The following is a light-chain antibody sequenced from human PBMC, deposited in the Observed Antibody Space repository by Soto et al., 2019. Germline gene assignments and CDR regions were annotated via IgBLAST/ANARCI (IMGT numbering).Light chain of an antibody. CDR1: QSISSW. Sequence: DIQMTQSPSTLSASVGKRVTITCRASQSISSWLAWYQQKPGKAPNLLLHTVSRLQSGVPARFSGSGSGTNFSLTIIRLQPEDFATYYCQQSYDTPRTFGQGTKVHIK. CDR2: TVS. J-gene: IGKJ1*01. CDR3: QQSYDTPRT. V-gene: IGKV1-39*01.